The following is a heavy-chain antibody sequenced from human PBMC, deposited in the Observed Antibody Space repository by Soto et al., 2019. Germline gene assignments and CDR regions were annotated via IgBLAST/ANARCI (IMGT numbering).Heavy chain of an antibody. J-gene: IGHJ5*02. D-gene: IGHD3-10*01. CDR2: INHSGST. V-gene: IGHV4-34*01. CDR3: ARMYGSGSYYFTVNWFDP. Sequence: SETLSLTCAVYGGSFSGYYWSWIRQPPGKGLEWIGEINHSGSTNYNPSLKSRVTISVDTSKNQFSLKLSSVTAADTAVYYCARMYGSGSYYFTVNWFDPWGQGTLVTVSS. CDR1: GGSFSGYY.